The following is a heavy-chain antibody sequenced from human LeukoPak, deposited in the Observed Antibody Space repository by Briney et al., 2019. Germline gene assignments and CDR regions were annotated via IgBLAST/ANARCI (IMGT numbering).Heavy chain of an antibody. CDR3: ARRAAAALNWFDP. Sequence: PSETLSLTCTVSGGSISSSSYYWGWLGQPPGQGLEWIGSIYYGASTYDNPSLKSPITISVDTSNNQFSLKLSSVTAADTAVYYCARRAAAALNWFDPWGQGTLVTVSS. V-gene: IGHV4-39*01. CDR1: GGSISSSSYY. CDR2: IYYGAST. J-gene: IGHJ5*02. D-gene: IGHD6-13*01.